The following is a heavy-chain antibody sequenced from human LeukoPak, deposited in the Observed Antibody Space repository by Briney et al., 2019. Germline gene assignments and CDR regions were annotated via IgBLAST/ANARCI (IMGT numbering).Heavy chain of an antibody. Sequence: GGSLRLSCAVSGFTFSRDSMNWVRQAPGKGLEWVSYISSSSSTIYYADSVKGRFTISRDNAKKSLYLQMNSLRDEDTAVYYYARDPATDSSGYDYWGQGTLVTVSS. J-gene: IGHJ4*02. V-gene: IGHV3-48*02. CDR2: ISSSSSTI. CDR1: GFTFSRDS. D-gene: IGHD3-22*01. CDR3: ARDPATDSSGYDY.